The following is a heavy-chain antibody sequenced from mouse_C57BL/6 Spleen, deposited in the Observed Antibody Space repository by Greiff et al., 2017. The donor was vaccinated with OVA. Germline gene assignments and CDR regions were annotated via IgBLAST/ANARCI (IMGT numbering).Heavy chain of an antibody. J-gene: IGHJ1*03. Sequence: EVKLVESGGGLVQPGGSLSLSCAASGFTFTDYYMSWVRQPPGKALEWLGFIRNKANGYTTEYSASVKGRFTISRDYSQSILYLQMNALRAEDSATYYCARPQLGDWYFDVWGTGTTVTVSS. V-gene: IGHV7-3*01. D-gene: IGHD4-1*02. CDR1: GFTFTDYY. CDR2: IRNKANGYTT. CDR3: ARPQLGDWYFDV.